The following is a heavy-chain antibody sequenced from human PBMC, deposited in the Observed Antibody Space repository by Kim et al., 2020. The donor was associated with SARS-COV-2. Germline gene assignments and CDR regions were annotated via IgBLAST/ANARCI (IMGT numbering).Heavy chain of an antibody. Sequence: GESLKISCKGFGYSFPNYWIAWVRQMPGKGLEWMGIIYPGDSDVRYSPSFEGQVTISADKSIDTAYLHWSSLKASDTGIYYCARGRGSGTFYYYFYALEVWGQGSTVTV. CDR1: GYSFPNYW. J-gene: IGHJ6*02. CDR3: ARGRGSGTFYYYFYALEV. V-gene: IGHV5-51*01. CDR2: IYPGDSDV. D-gene: IGHD3-10*01.